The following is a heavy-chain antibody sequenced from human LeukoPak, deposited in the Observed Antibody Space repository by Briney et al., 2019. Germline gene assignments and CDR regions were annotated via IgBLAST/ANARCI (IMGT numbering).Heavy chain of an antibody. J-gene: IGHJ4*02. CDR3: AKDSAAVAGRGYFDY. D-gene: IGHD6-19*01. CDR2: ISYDGSNK. V-gene: IGHV3-30*18. CDR1: GLTFSSYG. Sequence: GGSLRLSCAASGLTFSSYGMHWVRQAPGKGLEWVAVISYDGSNKYYADSVKGRFTISRDNSKNTLYLQMNSLRAEDTAVYYCAKDSAAVAGRGYFDYWGQGTLVTVSS.